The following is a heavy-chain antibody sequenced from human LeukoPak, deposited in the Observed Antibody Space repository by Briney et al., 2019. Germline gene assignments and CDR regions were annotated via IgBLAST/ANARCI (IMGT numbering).Heavy chain of an antibody. CDR1: GFTFSSYS. J-gene: IGHJ4*02. Sequence: GGSLRLSCAASGFTFSSYSMNWVRQAPGKGLEWVSSISSSSSYIYYADSVKGRFTIPRDNAKNSLYLQMNSLRAEDTAVYYCARDRGAFDWFGDYWGQGTLVTVSS. D-gene: IGHD3-9*01. CDR2: ISSSSSYI. CDR3: ARDRGAFDWFGDY. V-gene: IGHV3-21*01.